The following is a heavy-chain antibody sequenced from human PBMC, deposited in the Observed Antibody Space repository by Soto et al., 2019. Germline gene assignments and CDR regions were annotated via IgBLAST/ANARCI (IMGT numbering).Heavy chain of an antibody. J-gene: IGHJ6*02. D-gene: IGHD2-8*01. Sequence: ASVKVSCKASGYSFTDYHIHWVRHAPGQGLEWLGRINPKSGGTSTAQKFQGWVTMTTDTSISAASMELTRLTSDDTAIYYCSRGDSTDCSNGVCSFFYNHDMDVWGQGTTVTVSS. CDR1: GYSFTDYH. V-gene: IGHV1-2*04. CDR2: INPKSGGT. CDR3: SRGDSTDCSNGVCSFFYNHDMDV.